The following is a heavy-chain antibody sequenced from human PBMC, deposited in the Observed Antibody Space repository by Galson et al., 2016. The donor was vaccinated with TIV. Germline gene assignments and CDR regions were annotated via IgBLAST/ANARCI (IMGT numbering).Heavy chain of an antibody. D-gene: IGHD3-22*01. CDR1: GFIFTSSA. CDR3: AAFPFYSDNSGPPFDY. CDR2: IVVGSGNT. V-gene: IGHV1-58*01. J-gene: IGHJ4*02. Sequence: SVKVSCKASGFIFTSSAVQWVRQARGQRLEWIGWIVVGSGNTNHAQNFQERVTITRDMSTSTVHMELSSLRPEDTAVYYCAAFPFYSDNSGPPFDYWGQGTLVTVSS.